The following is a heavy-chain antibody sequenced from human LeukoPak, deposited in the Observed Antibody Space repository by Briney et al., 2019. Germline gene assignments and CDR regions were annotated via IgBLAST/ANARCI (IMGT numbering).Heavy chain of an antibody. D-gene: IGHD3-10*01. CDR1: GYTFTGYY. V-gene: IGHV1-2*02. CDR2: INPNSGGT. CDR3: AKASVRGRPFYGMDV. Sequence: ASVKVSCKASGYTFTGYYMHWVRQAPGQGLEWMGWINPNSGGTNYAQKFQGRVTMTRDTSISTAYMELSRLRSDDTAVYYCAKASVRGRPFYGMDVWGQGTTVAVSS. J-gene: IGHJ6*02.